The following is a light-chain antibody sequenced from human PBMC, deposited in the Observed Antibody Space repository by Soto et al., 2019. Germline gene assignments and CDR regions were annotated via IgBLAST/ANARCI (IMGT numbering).Light chain of an antibody. J-gene: IGKJ1*01. CDR2: AAS. Sequence: DIQMTQSPSSVSASVGDRVNITCRASQDISTWLAWYQHKPGKAPKFLIYAASSLQRGVPSRFSGSASGTDFTLTISSLQPEDFATYYCQQTNRFPRTFGQGTKVEMK. V-gene: IGKV1-12*01. CDR3: QQTNRFPRT. CDR1: QDISTW.